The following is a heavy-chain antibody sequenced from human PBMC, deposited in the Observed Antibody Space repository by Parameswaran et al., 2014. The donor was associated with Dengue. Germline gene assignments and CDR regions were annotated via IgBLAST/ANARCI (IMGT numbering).Heavy chain of an antibody. CDR2: INHSGST. V-gene: IGHV4-34*01. CDR3: ARGPRVYGDYARPFDP. J-gene: IGHJ5*02. D-gene: IGHD4-17*01. Sequence: WIRQPPGKGLERIGEINHSGSTNYNPSLKSRVTISVDTSKNQFSLKLSSVTAADTAVYYCARGPRVYGDYARPFDPWGQGTLVTVSS.